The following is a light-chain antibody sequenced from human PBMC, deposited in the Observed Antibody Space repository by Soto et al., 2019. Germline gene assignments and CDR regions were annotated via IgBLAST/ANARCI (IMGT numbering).Light chain of an antibody. V-gene: IGKV1-33*01. CDR2: DAS. Sequence: SETCQSTAYLSASVGDRVTITCQASQDIGNYLNWYQHTQGRPPKLLIYDASSLESGVPSRFRGSGSGTDFILTISGLQAEDLNTYSGQRYTPARPTFRLGTRLEIK. J-gene: IGKJ5*01. CDR3: QRYTPARPT. CDR1: QDIGNY.